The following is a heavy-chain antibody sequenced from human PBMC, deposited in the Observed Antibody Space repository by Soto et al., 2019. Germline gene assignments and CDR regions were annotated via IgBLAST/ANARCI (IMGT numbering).Heavy chain of an antibody. CDR3: ARYTGSNSLFDS. CDR2: INPKSGYT. V-gene: IGHV1-2*02. CDR1: GYTFTGDY. J-gene: IGHJ4*02. D-gene: IGHD1-26*01. Sequence: QVQLVQSGAEVKKPGASVSVSCKASGYTFTGDYLHWVRQAPGQGLEWMAWINPKSGYTKSAQKFQARVTLTRDTPISTAYMELSSLRSEDTAVYFCARYTGSNSLFDSWGQGTLITVSS.